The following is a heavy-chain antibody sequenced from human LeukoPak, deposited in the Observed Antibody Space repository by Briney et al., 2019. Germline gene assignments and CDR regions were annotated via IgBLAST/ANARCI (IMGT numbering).Heavy chain of an antibody. J-gene: IGHJ4*02. Sequence: GGSLRLSCAASGFTFSSYSMTWVRQAPGKGLEWVSSISSSSSYIYYADSVKGRFTISRDNAKNSLYLQMNSLRAEDTAVYYCARGTTYYYGSGSPPFDYWGQGTLVTVSS. CDR3: ARGTTYYYGSGSPPFDY. V-gene: IGHV3-21*01. CDR1: GFTFSSYS. D-gene: IGHD3-10*01. CDR2: ISSSSSYI.